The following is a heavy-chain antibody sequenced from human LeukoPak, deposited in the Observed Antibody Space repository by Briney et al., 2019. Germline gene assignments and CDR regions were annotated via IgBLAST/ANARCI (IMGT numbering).Heavy chain of an antibody. Sequence: PGGSLRLSCAASGFTVSSNYMSWVRQAPGKGLEWVSVIYSGGSTYYADSVKGRFIISRDNSKNTLYLQMNSLRAEDTAVYYCARVDYGDYGFAYWGQGTLVTVSS. CDR1: GFTVSSNY. CDR2: IYSGGST. CDR3: ARVDYGDYGFAY. D-gene: IGHD4-17*01. V-gene: IGHV3-66*01. J-gene: IGHJ4*02.